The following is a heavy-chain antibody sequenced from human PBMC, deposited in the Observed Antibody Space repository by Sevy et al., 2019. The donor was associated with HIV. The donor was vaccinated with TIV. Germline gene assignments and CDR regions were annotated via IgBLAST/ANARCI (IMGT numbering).Heavy chain of an antibody. Sequence: AGSLRLSCAVSGFTFSTYAMHWVRQAPGKELECVAIVSSDGSEINYADSVKGRFTISRDNSRNTLYLQMNSLRTEDTALYYCARDQQVSIDYWGQGTLVTVSS. J-gene: IGHJ4*02. V-gene: IGHV3-30-3*01. CDR1: GFTFSTYA. CDR2: VSSDGSEI. D-gene: IGHD2-21*01. CDR3: ARDQQVSIDY.